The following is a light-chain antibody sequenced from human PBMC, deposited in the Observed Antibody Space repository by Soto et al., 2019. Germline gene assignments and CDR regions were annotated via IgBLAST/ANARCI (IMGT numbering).Light chain of an antibody. CDR2: DAS. CDR3: QQYNNWPLT. V-gene: IGKV3D-15*01. J-gene: IGKJ4*01. Sequence: EIVLTQSPDTLSVSPGERATVSCRASQSISRTLAWYQQKSGQPPSVLIYDASTRATGFPARFSGSGSGTEFTLTISSLQSEDFAVYFCQQYNNWPLTFGGGTKVDIK. CDR1: QSISRT.